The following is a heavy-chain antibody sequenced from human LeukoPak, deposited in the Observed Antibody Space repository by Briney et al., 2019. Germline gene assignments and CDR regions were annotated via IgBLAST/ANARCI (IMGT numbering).Heavy chain of an antibody. CDR3: AREVQGITDY. D-gene: IGHD3-16*01. Sequence: SETLSLTCAVYGGSFSGYYWSWIRQPPGKGLEWIGEINHSGSTNYNPSLKSRVTISVDTSKNQFSLKLSSVTAADTAVYYCAREVQGITDYWGQGTLVTVSS. CDR1: GGSFSGYY. V-gene: IGHV4-34*01. J-gene: IGHJ4*02. CDR2: INHSGST.